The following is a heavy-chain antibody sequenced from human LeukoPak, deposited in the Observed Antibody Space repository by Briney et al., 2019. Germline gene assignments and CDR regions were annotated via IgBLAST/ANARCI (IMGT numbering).Heavy chain of an antibody. CDR2: ISWNSGSI. V-gene: IGHV3-9*01. CDR3: AKGPWGAVAGTELDY. J-gene: IGHJ4*02. Sequence: GGSLRLSCAASGFTFSRYWMHWVRQAPGKGLEWVSGISWNSGSIGYADSVKGRFTISRDNAKNSLYLQVNSLRAEDTALYYCAKGPWGAVAGTELDYWGQGTLVTVSS. CDR1: GFTFSRYW. D-gene: IGHD6-19*01.